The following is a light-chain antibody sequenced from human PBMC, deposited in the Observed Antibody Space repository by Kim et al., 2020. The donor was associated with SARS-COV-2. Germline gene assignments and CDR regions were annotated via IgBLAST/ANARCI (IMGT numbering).Light chain of an antibody. J-gene: IGLJ3*02. Sequence: SYELTQPPSVSVAPGKTARITCGGNNIGSKSGHWYQLKSGQAPVLVVYYDGQRPSGIPERFSGSNSGYTAALTISRVETGDEADYYCQVWDSSSDHWVFGGGTQLTVL. CDR1: NIGSKS. V-gene: IGLV3-21*01. CDR2: YDG. CDR3: QVWDSSSDHWV.